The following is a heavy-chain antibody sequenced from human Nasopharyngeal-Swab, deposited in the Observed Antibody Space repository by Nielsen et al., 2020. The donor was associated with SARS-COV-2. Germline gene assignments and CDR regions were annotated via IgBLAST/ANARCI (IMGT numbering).Heavy chain of an antibody. J-gene: IGHJ4*02. CDR1: GGSINTITYY. CDR2: IYYSGKT. Sequence: GSLRLSCTVSGGSINTITYYWGWIRQPPGKGLEWIGSIYYSGKTYDNPSLKSRVTISIDTSKNQFSLNLNSVTAADTAVYYCARWGGYSSSWYFDYWGQGTLVTVSS. D-gene: IGHD6-13*01. V-gene: IGHV4-39*07. CDR3: ARWGGYSSSWYFDY.